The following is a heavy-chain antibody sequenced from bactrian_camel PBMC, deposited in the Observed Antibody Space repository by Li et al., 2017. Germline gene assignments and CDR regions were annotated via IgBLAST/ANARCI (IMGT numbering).Heavy chain of an antibody. V-gene: IGHV3S53*01. CDR1: GPIFTNYASYS. CDR3: AADFLQYCKTTRLNY. D-gene: IGHD2*01. CDR2: IVAKGRT. Sequence: HVQLVESGRGSVQAGGSLRLSCVASGPIFTNYASYSMGWFRQAPGKEREGVASIVAKGRTIYADSVKGRFTVTISKENAKNTLYPQMNNLKPEDTAKYYCAADFLQYCKTTRLNYRGQGTQVTVS. J-gene: IGHJ4*01.